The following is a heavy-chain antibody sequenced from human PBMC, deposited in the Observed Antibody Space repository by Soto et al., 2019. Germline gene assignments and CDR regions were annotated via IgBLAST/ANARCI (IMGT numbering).Heavy chain of an antibody. D-gene: IGHD3-22*01. Sequence: KPSETLSLTCFVSGGSISSYYCSWIRQPPGKGLEWIGYIYYSGSTNYNPSLKSRVTISVDTSKNQFSLKLSSVTAADTAVYYCARAVRSSGDYYVSYYYGMDVGGKETMVTVSS. CDR2: IYYSGST. J-gene: IGHJ6*04. CDR1: GGSISSYY. CDR3: ARAVRSSGDYYVSYYYGMDV. V-gene: IGHV4-59*01.